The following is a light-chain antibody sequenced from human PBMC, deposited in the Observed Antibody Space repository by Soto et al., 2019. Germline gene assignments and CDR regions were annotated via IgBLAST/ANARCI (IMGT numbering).Light chain of an antibody. J-gene: IGKJ1*01. Sequence: EIVLTQSPGTLSLSPGERATLSCRASQSVSSSHLAWYQQKPGQAPRLFIYGASSRASGIPDRFSGSGSGTDFTLTISRLEPEDFAVYYCHQYGSSPQTFGQGTKVDIK. CDR1: QSVSSSH. CDR3: HQYGSSPQT. CDR2: GAS. V-gene: IGKV3-20*01.